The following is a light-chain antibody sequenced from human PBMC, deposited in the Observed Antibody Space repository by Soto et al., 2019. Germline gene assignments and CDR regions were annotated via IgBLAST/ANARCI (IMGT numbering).Light chain of an antibody. CDR2: GAS. CDR3: QQYGGSPLT. V-gene: IGKV3-20*01. CDR1: QSINNNY. Sequence: EILLTQSPGTLSLSPGERATLSCRASQSINNNYLAWYQQKRGQAPRLLIYGASSRATGIPDRFSGSGSGTDFSRTSSVLEPEHFAVYSCQQYGGSPLTFGQGTKVE. J-gene: IGKJ1*01.